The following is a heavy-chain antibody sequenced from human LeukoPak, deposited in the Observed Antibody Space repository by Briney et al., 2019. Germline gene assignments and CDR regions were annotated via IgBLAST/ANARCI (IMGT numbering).Heavy chain of an antibody. D-gene: IGHD3-10*02. V-gene: IGHV4-34*01. Sequence: SETLSLTCAVYGGSFSGYYWSWIRQPPGKGLEWIGEINHSGSTNYNPSLKSRVTISVDTSKNQFSLKLSSVTAADTAVYYCARGHITWFRGPFYWGRETLVPVS. J-gene: IGHJ4*02. CDR3: ARGHITWFRGPFY. CDR1: GGSFSGYY. CDR2: INHSGST.